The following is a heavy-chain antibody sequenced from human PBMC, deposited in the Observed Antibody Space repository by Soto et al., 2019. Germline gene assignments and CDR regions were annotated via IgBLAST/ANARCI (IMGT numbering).Heavy chain of an antibody. D-gene: IGHD6-19*01. Sequence: PSETLSLTCAFYGGSFSGYYWSWIRQPPGKGLEWIGEINHSGGTNYNPSLKSRVTISVDTSKNQLSLKLSSVTAADTAVYYCARGTAVAGSDYDYGLDVWGQGTTVTVSS. CDR2: INHSGGT. V-gene: IGHV4-34*01. CDR3: ARGTAVAGSDYDYGLDV. J-gene: IGHJ6*02. CDR1: GGSFSGYY.